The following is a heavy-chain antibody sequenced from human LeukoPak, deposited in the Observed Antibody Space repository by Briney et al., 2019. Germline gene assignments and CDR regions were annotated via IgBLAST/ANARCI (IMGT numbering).Heavy chain of an antibody. CDR1: GFTFSSYG. CDR3: AKARGYSYGYGMDV. Sequence: PGGSLRLSCTASGFTFSSYGMHWVRQAPGKGLEWVAVISYDGSNKYYADSVKGRFTISRDNSKNTLYLQMNSLRAEDTAVYYCAKARGYSYGYGMDVWGQGTLVTVSS. CDR2: ISYDGSNK. J-gene: IGHJ6*02. V-gene: IGHV3-30*18. D-gene: IGHD5-18*01.